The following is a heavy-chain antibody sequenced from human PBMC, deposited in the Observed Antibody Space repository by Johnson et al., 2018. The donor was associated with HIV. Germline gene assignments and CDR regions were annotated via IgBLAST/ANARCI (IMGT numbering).Heavy chain of an antibody. CDR3: AKALPPSAYCGGDCLKGDAFDI. CDR1: GFTLRNYA. CDR2: ISSNGGST. D-gene: IGHD2-21*02. Sequence: QVQLVESGGGVVQPGGSLRLSCAASGFTLRNYAMDWVRQAPGKGLEYVSGISSNGGSTGYADSVKGRFTIPRHNAKNTLYLQMNSLRAEDTALYYCAKALPPSAYCGGDCLKGDAFDIWGQGTMVTVSS. J-gene: IGHJ3*02. V-gene: IGHV3-64*04.